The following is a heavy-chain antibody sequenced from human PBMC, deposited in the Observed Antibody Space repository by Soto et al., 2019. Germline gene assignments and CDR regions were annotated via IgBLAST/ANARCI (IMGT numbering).Heavy chain of an antibody. CDR3: ARDGGYSSSWANYGMDV. D-gene: IGHD6-13*01. CDR2: IWYDGSNK. J-gene: IGHJ6*02. CDR1: GFTFSSYG. V-gene: IGHV3-33*01. Sequence: QVQLVESGGGVVQPGRSLRLSCAASGFTFSSYGMHWVRQAPGKGLEWVAVIWYDGSNKYYADSVKGRFTISRDNSKNTLYLQMNSLRAGDTAVYYCARDGGYSSSWANYGMDVWGQGTTVTVSS.